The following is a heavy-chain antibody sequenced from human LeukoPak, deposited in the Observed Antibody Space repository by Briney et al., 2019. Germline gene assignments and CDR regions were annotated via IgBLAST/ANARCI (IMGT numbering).Heavy chain of an antibody. CDR3: ARETPMATFDY. CDR2: INPSGGNT. D-gene: IGHD5-18*01. Sequence: GASVKVSCKASGYNFTSYYIHWVRQAPGQGLEWVGTINPSGGNTNYAQRFQGRVTMTRDRSTSTVYMELSSLRSDDTAVYYCARETPMATFDYWGQGTLVTVSS. V-gene: IGHV1-46*01. J-gene: IGHJ4*02. CDR1: GYNFTSYY.